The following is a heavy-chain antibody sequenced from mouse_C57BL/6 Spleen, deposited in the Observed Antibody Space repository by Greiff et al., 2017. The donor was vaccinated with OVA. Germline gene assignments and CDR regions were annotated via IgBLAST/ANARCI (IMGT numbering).Heavy chain of an antibody. Sequence: VQLQQSGAELVRPGASVKLSCTASGFNIKDYYMHWVKQRPEQGLEWIGRIDPADGDTEYAPKFQGKATMTADTSSNTAYLQLSSLTSEDTAVYDCTTFITTGVEDYGGQGTTLTVSS. D-gene: IGHD1-1*01. J-gene: IGHJ2*01. V-gene: IGHV14-1*01. CDR2: IDPADGDT. CDR3: TTFITTGVEDY. CDR1: GFNIKDYY.